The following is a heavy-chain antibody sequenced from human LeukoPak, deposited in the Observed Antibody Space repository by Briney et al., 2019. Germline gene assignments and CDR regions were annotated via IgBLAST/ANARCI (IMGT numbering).Heavy chain of an antibody. CDR3: ASRGSSSWYRGGDAFDI. J-gene: IGHJ3*02. CDR2: INPSGSST. Sequence: ASVKVSCKASGYSFSSYYMHWVRQAPGQGLEWMGLINPSGSSTTYAQKFQGRVTMTRDMSTSTVYMELSSLRSEDTAVYYCASRGSSSWYRGGDAFDIWGQGTMVTVSS. CDR1: GYSFSSYY. V-gene: IGHV1-46*01. D-gene: IGHD6-13*01.